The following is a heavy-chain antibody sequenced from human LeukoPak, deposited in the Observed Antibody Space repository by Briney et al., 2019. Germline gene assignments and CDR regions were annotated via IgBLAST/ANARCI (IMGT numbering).Heavy chain of an antibody. Sequence: KPSETLSLTCAVYGGSFSGYYWSWIRQPPGKGLEWIGEINHSGSTNYNPSLKSRVTISVDTSKNQFSLKLSSVTAADTAVYYCARWPGYAVRWGQGTLVTVSS. D-gene: IGHD5-12*01. CDR3: ARWPGYAVR. J-gene: IGHJ4*02. V-gene: IGHV4-34*01. CDR1: GGSFSGYY. CDR2: INHSGST.